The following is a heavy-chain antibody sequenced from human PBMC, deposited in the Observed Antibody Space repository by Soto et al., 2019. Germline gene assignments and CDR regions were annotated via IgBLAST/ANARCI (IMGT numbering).Heavy chain of an antibody. CDR3: ASYCLTVAGNDPFDY. D-gene: IGHD6-19*01. CDR1: GGTFSSYA. CDR2: IIPIFGTA. Sequence: QVQLVQSGAEVKKPGSSVKVSCKASGGTFSSYAISWVRQAPGQGHEWMGGIIPIFGTANYAQKFQGRVTITADESTSTAYMELSSLRSEDTAVYYCASYCLTVAGNDPFDYWGQGTLVTVSS. J-gene: IGHJ4*02. V-gene: IGHV1-69*01.